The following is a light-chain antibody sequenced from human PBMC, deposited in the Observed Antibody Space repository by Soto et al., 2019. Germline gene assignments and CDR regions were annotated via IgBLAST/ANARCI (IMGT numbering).Light chain of an antibody. V-gene: IGKV3-15*01. J-gene: IGKJ4*01. Sequence: EIVMTQSPATLSVSPGERATLSCRASQSVSSNLAWYQQKPGQAPRLLIYGASTRATGIPARFSGSGSGTEFTLTISSLQSEFFAVYYCQQYNNWPPLTFGGSTKVDIK. CDR3: QQYNNWPPLT. CDR2: GAS. CDR1: QSVSSN.